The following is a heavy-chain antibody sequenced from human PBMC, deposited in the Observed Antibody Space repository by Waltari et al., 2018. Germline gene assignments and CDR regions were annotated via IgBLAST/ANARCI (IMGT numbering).Heavy chain of an antibody. CDR3: ARGSPKGTNWGCLDS. J-gene: IGHJ4*02. CDR2: MYGGGNT. D-gene: IGHD7-27*01. CDR1: GFTVTTNY. Sequence: EVQLVESGGGLIQPGGSLRLSCAASGFTVTTNYMNWVRQAPGKGPEWVSVMYGGGNTDYGDSVKGRFIISRDDSKNTVYLQMNSLRAEDTAVYYCARGSPKGTNWGCLDSWGQGALVTVSS. V-gene: IGHV3-53*01.